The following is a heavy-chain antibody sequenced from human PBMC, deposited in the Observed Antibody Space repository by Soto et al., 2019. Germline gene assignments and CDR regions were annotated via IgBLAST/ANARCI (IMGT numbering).Heavy chain of an antibody. D-gene: IGHD1-1*01. CDR3: ARSGDNYNRLDY. CDR1: GFTFSEYY. Sequence: PGGSLRLSCEGSGFTFSEYYISWIRQAPGKGLEWISYSSNSGTFSRYADSVKGRFSISRDNTKNLLYLQMNSLRAEDTAVYYCARSGDNYNRLDYWGQGTPVTVSS. V-gene: IGHV3-11*06. CDR2: SSNSGTFS. J-gene: IGHJ4*02.